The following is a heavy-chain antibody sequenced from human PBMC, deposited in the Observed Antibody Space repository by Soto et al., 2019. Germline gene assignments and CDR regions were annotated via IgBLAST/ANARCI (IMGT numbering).Heavy chain of an antibody. V-gene: IGHV4-59*08. Sequence: QVQLQESGPGLVKPSETLSLTCTVSGGSISSYYWSWIRQPPGKGLEWIGYIYYSGSTNYNPSLKSRVTISVDTSKIQFSLTLSSVTAADTAVYYCTRRWGFTVDYWGQGTLVSVSS. CDR1: GGSISSYY. CDR2: IYYSGST. J-gene: IGHJ4*02. CDR3: TRRWGFTVDY. D-gene: IGHD1-26*01.